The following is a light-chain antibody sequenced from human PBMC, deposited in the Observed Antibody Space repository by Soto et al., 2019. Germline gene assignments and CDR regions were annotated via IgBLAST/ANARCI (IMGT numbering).Light chain of an antibody. Sequence: EIQMTQSPSTQSASVVDRVTITCRASQSVGSWLALYQQKPGKAPKLLIYKASRLESGVPSRFSGSESGTEFTLTISNLQPDDFATYYCQQYHKFWTFGQGTKVDIK. CDR1: QSVGSW. V-gene: IGKV1-5*03. CDR3: QQYHKFWT. CDR2: KAS. J-gene: IGKJ1*01.